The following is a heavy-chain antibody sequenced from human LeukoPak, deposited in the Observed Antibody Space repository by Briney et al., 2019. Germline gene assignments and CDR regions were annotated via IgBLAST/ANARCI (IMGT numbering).Heavy chain of an antibody. CDR2: ISSSSSYI. J-gene: IGHJ4*02. D-gene: IGHD2-2*01. CDR3: ARWSSTSFSLFDY. Sequence: GGSLRLSCAASGFTFSSYSMNWVRQAPGKGLEWVSSISSSSSYIYYADSVKGRFTISRDNAKNSPYLQMNSLRAEDTAVYYCARWSSTSFSLFDYWGQGTLVTVSS. V-gene: IGHV3-21*01. CDR1: GFTFSSYS.